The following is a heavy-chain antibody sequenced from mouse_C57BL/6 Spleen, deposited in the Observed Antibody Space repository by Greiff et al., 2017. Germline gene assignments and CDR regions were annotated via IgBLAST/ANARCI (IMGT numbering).Heavy chain of an antibody. D-gene: IGHD2-4*01. J-gene: IGHJ1*03. CDR2: INYDGSST. Sequence: EVTLVESEGGLVQPGSSMKLSCTASGFTFSDYYMAWVRQVPEKGLEWVANINYDGSSTYYLDSLKSRFIISRDNAKNIQYLQMSSLKSENTATYYCAREEYDYDGVRWYFDVWGTGTTVTVSS. CDR1: GFTFSDYY. V-gene: IGHV5-16*01. CDR3: AREEYDYDGVRWYFDV.